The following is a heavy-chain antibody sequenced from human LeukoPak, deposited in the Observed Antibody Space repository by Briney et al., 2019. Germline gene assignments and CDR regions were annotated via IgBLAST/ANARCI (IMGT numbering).Heavy chain of an antibody. J-gene: IGHJ4*02. V-gene: IGHV7-4-1*02. D-gene: IGHD5-18*01. CDR1: GYTFTSYA. CDR3: ARGIQLWPPYYFDY. Sequence: ASVKVSCKASGYTFTSYAMNWVRQAPGQGLEWMGWINTNTGNPTYAQGFTGRFVFSLDTSVSTAYLQISSLKAEDTAVYYCARGIQLWPPYYFDYWGQGTLVTVSS. CDR2: INTNTGNP.